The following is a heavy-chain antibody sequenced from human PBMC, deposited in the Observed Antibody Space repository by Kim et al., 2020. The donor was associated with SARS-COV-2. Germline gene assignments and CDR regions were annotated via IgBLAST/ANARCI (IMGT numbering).Heavy chain of an antibody. CDR3: ARCHYGGKKRNTRLDV. V-gene: IGHV3-21*01. D-gene: IGHD4-17*01. CDR1: GFTFSSYS. CDR2: ISSSSSYI. J-gene: IGHJ6*02. Sequence: GGSLRLSCAASGFTFSSYSMNWVRQAPGKGLEWVSSISSSSSYIYYADSVKGRFTISRDNAKNSLYLQMNSLRAEDTAVYYCARCHYGGKKRNTRLDVWGQGTTVTVSS.